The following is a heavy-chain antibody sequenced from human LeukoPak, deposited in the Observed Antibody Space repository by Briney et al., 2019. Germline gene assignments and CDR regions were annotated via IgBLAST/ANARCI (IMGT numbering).Heavy chain of an antibody. CDR3: ARGKGYYYDSSGYYDPDAFDI. V-gene: IGHV4-39*07. J-gene: IGHJ3*02. Sequence: SETLSLTCTVSGGSISSNYWGWIRQPPGKGLEWIGSIYYSGSTYYNPSLKSRVTISVDTSKNQFSLKLSSVTAADTAVYYCARGKGYYYDSSGYYDPDAFDIWGQGTMVTVSS. CDR1: GGSISSNY. CDR2: IYYSGST. D-gene: IGHD3-22*01.